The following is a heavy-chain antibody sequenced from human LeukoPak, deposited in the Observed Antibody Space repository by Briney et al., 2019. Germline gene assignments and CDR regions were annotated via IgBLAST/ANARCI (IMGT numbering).Heavy chain of an antibody. Sequence: SETLSLTCTVSGGSISSYYWSWIRQPPGKGLEWIGYIYCSGSTNYNPSLKSRVTISVDTSKNQFSLKLSSVTAADTAVYFCARMVPAGTHNYWGQGLLVTVSS. CDR3: ARMVPAGTHNY. CDR2: IYCSGST. D-gene: IGHD2-2*01. V-gene: IGHV4-59*12. CDR1: GGSISSYY. J-gene: IGHJ4*02.